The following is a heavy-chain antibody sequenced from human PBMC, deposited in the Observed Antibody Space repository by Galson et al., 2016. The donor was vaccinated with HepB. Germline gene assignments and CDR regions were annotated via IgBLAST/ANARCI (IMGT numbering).Heavy chain of an antibody. D-gene: IGHD1-26*01. CDR3: ARDPGRTTIEYAFDI. CDR1: GFPFSFYS. Sequence: SLRLSCAASGFPFSFYSMAWVRQAPGKGLEWVASVERVGSQYVDSVTGRFTISRDNTKNSLYLQMNSLRDEATAIYYCARDPGRTTIEYAFDIWGQGTMVTVSS. CDR2: VERVGSQ. V-gene: IGHV3-7*01. J-gene: IGHJ3*02.